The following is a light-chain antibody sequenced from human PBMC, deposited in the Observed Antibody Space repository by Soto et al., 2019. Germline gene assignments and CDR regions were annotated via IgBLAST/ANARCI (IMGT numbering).Light chain of an antibody. CDR1: QSVSSSD. J-gene: IGKJ1*01. CDR2: GAS. Sequence: EVVLTQSPGTLSLSPGERATLSCRASQSVSSSDLAWYQQKPGQAPRLLISGASSRATGIPDRFSGSGSGTDFTLTISSLEPEDFEVFYCQQYGTSPPTFGQGTKVDIK. CDR3: QQYGTSPPT. V-gene: IGKV3-20*01.